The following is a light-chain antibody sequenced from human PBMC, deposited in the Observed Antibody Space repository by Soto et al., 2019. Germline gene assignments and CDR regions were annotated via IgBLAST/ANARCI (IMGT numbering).Light chain of an antibody. V-gene: IGKV3-20*01. CDR1: QSIRSNY. CDR2: GAS. Sequence: ELVLTQSPGTLSLSPGESATLSCRASQSIRSNYFAWYQQKPGQAPRLLIYGASSRATGIPDRFNGSGSGTDFTLIISRVKSEECAVYYFHQDGSPPFTLGPGTKVYI. CDR3: HQDGSPPFT. J-gene: IGKJ3*01.